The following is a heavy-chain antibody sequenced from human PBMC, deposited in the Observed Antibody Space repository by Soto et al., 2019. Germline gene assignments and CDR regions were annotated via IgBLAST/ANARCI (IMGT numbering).Heavy chain of an antibody. Sequence: ASVKVSCKASGYTFTTYGISWVRPAPGQVLEWMGWISPYNGTTKYAEKFQGEMTMTTDTATSTAYMDLRSLRSDDTAVYYCARDGERDTGLNFYYYLHGMDSWGQGTRVTV. D-gene: IGHD1-1*01. CDR1: GYTFTTYG. CDR2: ISPYNGTT. V-gene: IGHV1-18*04. J-gene: IGHJ6*02. CDR3: ARDGERDTGLNFYYYLHGMDS.